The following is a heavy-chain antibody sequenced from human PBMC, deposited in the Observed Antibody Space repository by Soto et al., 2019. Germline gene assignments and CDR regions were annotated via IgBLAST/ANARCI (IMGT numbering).Heavy chain of an antibody. J-gene: IGHJ6*02. V-gene: IGHV3-30-3*01. Sequence: QVQLVESGGGVVQPGRSPRLSCAASGFTFSSYAMHWVRQAPGKGLEWVAVISYDGSNKYYADSVKGRFTISRDNSKNTLYLQMNSLRAEDTAVYYCARDLRDIVLVPAAMLTYYYGMDVWGQGTTVTVSS. CDR2: ISYDGSNK. CDR3: ARDLRDIVLVPAAMLTYYYGMDV. D-gene: IGHD2-2*01. CDR1: GFTFSSYA.